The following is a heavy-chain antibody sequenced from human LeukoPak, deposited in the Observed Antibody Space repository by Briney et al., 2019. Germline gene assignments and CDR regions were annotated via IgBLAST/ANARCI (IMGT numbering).Heavy chain of an antibody. D-gene: IGHD6-19*01. CDR2: IRYDGSNK. J-gene: IGHJ6*02. Sequence: GGSLRLSCAASGFTFSSYGMHWVRQAPGKGLEWVAFIRYDGSNKYYADSVKGRFTISRDNSKNTLYLQMNSLRAEDTAVYYCARDYSIAVAYGMDVWGQGTTVTVSS. V-gene: IGHV3-30*02. CDR3: ARDYSIAVAYGMDV. CDR1: GFTFSSYG.